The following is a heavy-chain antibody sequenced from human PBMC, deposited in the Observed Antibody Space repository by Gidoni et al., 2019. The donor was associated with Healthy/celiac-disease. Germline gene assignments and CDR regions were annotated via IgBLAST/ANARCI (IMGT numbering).Heavy chain of an antibody. D-gene: IGHD5-18*01. V-gene: IGHV3-48*01. Sequence: EVQLVESGGGLVQPGGSLRLSCAASGFTFSRYSMNWVRQAPGKGLEWVSYISSSRSTIYYADSVKGRFTISRDNAKNSLYLQMNSLRAEDTAVYYCAREGYSYGPFDYWGQGTLVTVSS. CDR3: AREGYSYGPFDY. J-gene: IGHJ4*02. CDR2: ISSSRSTI. CDR1: GFTFSRYS.